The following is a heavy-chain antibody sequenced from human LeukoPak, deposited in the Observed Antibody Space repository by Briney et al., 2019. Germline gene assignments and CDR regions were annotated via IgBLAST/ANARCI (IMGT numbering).Heavy chain of an antibody. Sequence: VASVKVSCKASGYTFTGYYMHWVRQAPGQGLEWMGWINPNSGGTNSAQMFQGRVTLTRDTSISTAYMELSGLTSDDTAVYYCASGYCSSTSCSLWYFDYWGQGTLVTVSS. CDR1: GYTFTGYY. CDR3: ASGYCSSTSCSLWYFDY. V-gene: IGHV1-2*02. J-gene: IGHJ4*02. CDR2: INPNSGGT. D-gene: IGHD2-2*01.